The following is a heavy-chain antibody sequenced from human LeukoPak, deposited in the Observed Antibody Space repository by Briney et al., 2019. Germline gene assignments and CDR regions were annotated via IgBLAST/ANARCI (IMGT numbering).Heavy chain of an antibody. Sequence: SETLSLTCTVSGGSISSYYWSWIRQPPGKGLEWIGYIYYSGSTNYNPSLKSRVTISVDTSKNQFSLKLSSVTAADTAVYYCARLWKDYYDSSGQDAFDIWGQGTMVTVSS. D-gene: IGHD3-22*01. V-gene: IGHV4-59*01. CDR2: IYYSGST. CDR3: ARLWKDYYDSSGQDAFDI. CDR1: GGSISSYY. J-gene: IGHJ3*02.